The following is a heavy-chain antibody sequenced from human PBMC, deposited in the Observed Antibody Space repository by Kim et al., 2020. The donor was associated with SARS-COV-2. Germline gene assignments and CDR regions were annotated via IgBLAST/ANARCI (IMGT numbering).Heavy chain of an antibody. Sequence: SNKYYADSVKGRFTISRENSKNTLYLQMNSLRAEDTAVYYCTRARPYFDDWGQGTLVTVSS. CDR2: SNK. V-gene: IGHV3-33*01. J-gene: IGHJ4*02. D-gene: IGHD6-6*01. CDR3: TRARPYFDD.